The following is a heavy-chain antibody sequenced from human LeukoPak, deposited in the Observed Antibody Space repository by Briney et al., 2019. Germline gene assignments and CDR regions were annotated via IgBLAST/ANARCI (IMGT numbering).Heavy chain of an antibody. J-gene: IGHJ4*02. CDR1: GYTFTSYY. CDR2: INPSGSST. Sequence: ASVKVACKASGYTFTSYYMHWVRQAPGQGLEWMGIINPSGSSTSYEQKFQGRVTMTRDMSTSTVYMELSSLRSEDTAVYYCATVLGWGKLDYWGQGTLVTVSS. V-gene: IGHV1-46*01. D-gene: IGHD3-10*01. CDR3: ATVLGWGKLDY.